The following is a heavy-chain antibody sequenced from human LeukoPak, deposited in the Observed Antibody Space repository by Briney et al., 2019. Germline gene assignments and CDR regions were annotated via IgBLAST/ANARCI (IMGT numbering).Heavy chain of an antibody. CDR1: GYTFTIYG. V-gene: IGHV1-18*01. CDR2: ISAYNGNT. CDR3: ARAGTAYSGYDRWSDP. J-gene: IGHJ5*02. D-gene: IGHD5-12*01. Sequence: ASVKVSCKASGYTFTIYGISWVRQAPGQGLEWMGWISAYNGNTNYAQKLQGRVTMTTDTSTSTAYMELRSLRSDDTAVYYCARAGTAYSGYDRWSDPWGQGTLVTVSS.